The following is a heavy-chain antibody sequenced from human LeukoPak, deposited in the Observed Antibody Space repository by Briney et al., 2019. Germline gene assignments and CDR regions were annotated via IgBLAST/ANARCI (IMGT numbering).Heavy chain of an antibody. CDR1: GFTFSSYA. CDR3: AKDSYYYDSSSYYYY. Sequence: GGSLRLSCAASGFTFSSYAMIWVRQAPGKGLEWVSGISGSGGSTYYADSVKGRFTISRDNSKNTLYLQMNSLRAEDTAAYYCAKDSYYYDSSSYYYYWGQGTRVTVSS. D-gene: IGHD3-22*01. CDR2: ISGSGGST. J-gene: IGHJ4*02. V-gene: IGHV3-23*01.